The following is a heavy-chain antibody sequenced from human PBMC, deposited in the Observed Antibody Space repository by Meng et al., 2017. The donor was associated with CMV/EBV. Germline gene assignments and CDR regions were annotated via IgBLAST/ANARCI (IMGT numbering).Heavy chain of an antibody. Sequence: GESLKISCAASGFTFSSYAMSWVRQAPGKGLEWVSAISGSGGSTYYADSVKGRFTISRDNSKNTLYLQMNNLRAEDTAVYYCAKWGHSGYDPWGQGTLVTVSS. CDR2: ISGSGGST. J-gene: IGHJ5*02. CDR1: GFTFSSYA. CDR3: AKWGHSGYDP. D-gene: IGHD5-12*01. V-gene: IGHV3-23*01.